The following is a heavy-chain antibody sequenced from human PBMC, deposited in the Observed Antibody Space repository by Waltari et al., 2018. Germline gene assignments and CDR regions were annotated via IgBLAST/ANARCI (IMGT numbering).Heavy chain of an antibody. J-gene: IGHJ5*02. CDR1: GFTFSSYG. CDR3: ARRDSSWYWFDP. D-gene: IGHD6-13*01. V-gene: IGHV3-48*04. Sequence: EVQLVESGGGLVQPGGSLRLSCAASGFTFSSYGMNLVRQAPGKGLEWVSYISSSSSTIYYAGSVKGRFTISRDNAKNSLYLQMNSLRAEDTAVYYCARRDSSWYWFDPWGQGTLVTVSS. CDR2: ISSSSSTI.